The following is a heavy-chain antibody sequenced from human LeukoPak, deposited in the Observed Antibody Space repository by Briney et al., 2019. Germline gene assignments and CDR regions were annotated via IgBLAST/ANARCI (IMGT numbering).Heavy chain of an antibody. CDR2: TSSDSSTT. CDR1: GFTFSSYS. Sequence: GGSLRLSCAASGFTFSSYSMNWVRQAPGKGLEWISYTSSDSSTTYYADSVKGRFTISRDNAKNSLYLQMTSLRDEDTAVYYCARVATIFDCWGQGTLVTVSS. CDR3: ARVATIFDC. D-gene: IGHD5-12*01. V-gene: IGHV3-48*02. J-gene: IGHJ4*02.